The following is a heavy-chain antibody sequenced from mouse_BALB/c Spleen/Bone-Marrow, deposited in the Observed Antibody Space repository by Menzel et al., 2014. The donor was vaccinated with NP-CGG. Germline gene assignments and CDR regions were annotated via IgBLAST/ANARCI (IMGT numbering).Heavy chain of an antibody. CDR1: GYAFTNYL. J-gene: IGHJ4*01. CDR2: INPGSGGT. Sequence: QVQLKDSGAELVRPGTSVKVSCKASGYAFTNYLIEWVKQRPGQGLEWIGVINPGSGGTSYNENFKGKATLTADKSSSTAYMQLSSLTSDDSAVYFCARWLTGTSAKVYWGQRTSVTVSS. D-gene: IGHD4-1*01. V-gene: IGHV1-54*01. CDR3: ARWLTGTSAKVY.